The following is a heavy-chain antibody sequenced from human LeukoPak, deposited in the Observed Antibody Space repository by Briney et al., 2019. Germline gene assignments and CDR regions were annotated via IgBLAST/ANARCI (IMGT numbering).Heavy chain of an antibody. CDR1: GGSVSSGSYY. J-gene: IGHJ5*02. CDR2: IYYSGST. Sequence: SETLSLTCTVSGGSVSSGSYYWSWIRQPPGKGLEWIGYIYYSGSTNYNPSLKSRVTISVDTSKNQFSLKLSSVTAADTAVYYCARDRDRSGGGWFDPWAREPWSPSPQ. D-gene: IGHD4-23*01. CDR3: ARDRDRSGGGWFDP. V-gene: IGHV4-61*01.